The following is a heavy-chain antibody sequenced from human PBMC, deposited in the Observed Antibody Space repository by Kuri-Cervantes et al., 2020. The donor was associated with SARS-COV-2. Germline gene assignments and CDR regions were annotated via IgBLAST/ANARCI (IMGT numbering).Heavy chain of an antibody. Sequence: SLKISCAASGFTFDDYAMHWVRQAPGKGLEWVSGISWNSGSIGYADSVKGRFTISRDNSKNTLYLQMNSLRAEDTAVYYCARVGYSYGTYYFDYWGQGTLVTVSS. CDR1: GFTFDDYA. CDR3: ARVGYSYGTYYFDY. D-gene: IGHD5-18*01. J-gene: IGHJ4*02. V-gene: IGHV3-9*01. CDR2: ISWNSGSI.